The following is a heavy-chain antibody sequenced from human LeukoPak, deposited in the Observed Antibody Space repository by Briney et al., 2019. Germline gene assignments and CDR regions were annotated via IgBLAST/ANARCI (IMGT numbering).Heavy chain of an antibody. V-gene: IGHV1-8*03. CDR3: ARRGTAMGFDYYYYYYMDV. Sequence: GASVKVSCKASGYTFTSYDINWVRQATGQGVEWMGWMNPNSGNTGYAQKFQGRVTITRNTSISTAYMELSSLRSEDTAVYYFARRGTAMGFDYYYYYYMDVWGKGTTVTVSS. CDR2: MNPNSGNT. D-gene: IGHD5-18*01. CDR1: GYTFTSYD. J-gene: IGHJ6*03.